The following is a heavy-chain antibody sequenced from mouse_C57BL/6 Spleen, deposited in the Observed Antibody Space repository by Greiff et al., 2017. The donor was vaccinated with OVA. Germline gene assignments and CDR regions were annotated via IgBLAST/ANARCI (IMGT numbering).Heavy chain of an antibody. CDR1: GFTFSSYA. J-gene: IGHJ4*01. Sequence: EVKLVESGEGLVKPGGSLKLSCAASGFTFSSYAMSWVRQTPEKRLEWVAYISSGGDYIYYADTVKGRFTISRDNARHTLYLQMSSLKSEDTDMYYCTRDRVYDDDDAFYYAMDYWGQGTSVTVSS. D-gene: IGHD2-4*01. V-gene: IGHV5-9-1*02. CDR3: TRDRVYDDDDAFYYAMDY. CDR2: ISSGGDYI.